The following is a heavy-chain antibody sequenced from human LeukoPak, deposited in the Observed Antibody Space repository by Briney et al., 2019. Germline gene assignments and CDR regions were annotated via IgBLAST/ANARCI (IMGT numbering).Heavy chain of an antibody. CDR3: ARDGGYDFWSGYYPDY. D-gene: IGHD3-3*01. Sequence: PSETLPLTCTVSGGSISSYYWSWIRQPPGNGLEWIGYIYYSGSTNYNPSLKSRVTISVDTSKNQFSLKLSSVTAADTAVCYCARDGGYDFWSGYYPDYWGQGTLVTVSS. J-gene: IGHJ4*02. CDR2: IYYSGST. CDR1: GGSISSYY. V-gene: IGHV4-59*01.